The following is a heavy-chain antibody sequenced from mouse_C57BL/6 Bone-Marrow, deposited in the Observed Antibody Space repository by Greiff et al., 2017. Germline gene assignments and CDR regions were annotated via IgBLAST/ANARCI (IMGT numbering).Heavy chain of an antibody. Sequence: EVKLVESGGGLVKPGGSLKLSCAASGFTFSSYAMSWVRQTPEKRLEWVATISDGGSYTYYPDNVKGRFTISRDNAKNNLYLQMSHLKSEDTAMYYCAREGPSYYGSSPWYFDVWGTGTTVTVSS. CDR3: AREGPSYYGSSPWYFDV. J-gene: IGHJ1*03. CDR2: ISDGGSYT. CDR1: GFTFSSYA. D-gene: IGHD1-1*01. V-gene: IGHV5-4*03.